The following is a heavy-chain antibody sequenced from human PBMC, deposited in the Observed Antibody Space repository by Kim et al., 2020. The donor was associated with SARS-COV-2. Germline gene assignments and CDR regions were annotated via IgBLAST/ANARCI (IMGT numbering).Heavy chain of an antibody. CDR3: ARQGYRQQHVDY. V-gene: IGHV4-31*03. CDR1: GGSISSGGYY. Sequence: SETLSLTCTVSGGSISSGGYYWSWIRQHPGKGLEWIGYIYYSGSTYYNPSLKSRVTISVDTSKNQFSLKLSSVTAADTAVYYCARQGYRQQHVDYWGQGTLVTVSS. D-gene: IGHD6-13*01. J-gene: IGHJ4*02. CDR2: IYYSGST.